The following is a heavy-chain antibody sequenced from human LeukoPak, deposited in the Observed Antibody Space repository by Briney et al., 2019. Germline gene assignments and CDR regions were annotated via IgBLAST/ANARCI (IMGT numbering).Heavy chain of an antibody. CDR2: ISAYNGNT. CDR1: GYTFTSYG. V-gene: IGHV1-18*01. D-gene: IGHD2-2*01. Sequence: GASVKVSCKASGYTFTSYGISWVRQAPGQGLEWMGWISAYNGNTNYAQKLQGRVTMTTDTSTSTAYMELRSLRSDDTAVYYCARDHRDCSSTSCYGSLDYWGQGTLVTVSS. J-gene: IGHJ4*02. CDR3: ARDHRDCSSTSCYGSLDY.